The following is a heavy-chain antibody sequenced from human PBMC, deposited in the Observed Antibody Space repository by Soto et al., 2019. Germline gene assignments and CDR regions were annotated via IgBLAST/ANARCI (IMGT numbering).Heavy chain of an antibody. CDR3: ARMDGDYNYYGLDV. CDR1: GFSLTNGRMG. J-gene: IGHJ6*02. CDR2: FFSDAER. D-gene: IGHD4-17*01. V-gene: IGHV2-26*01. Sequence: QVTLKESGPVLVKPTETLTLTCSVSGFSLTNGRMGVSWIRQPQGKALEWLAHFFSDAERSYSTSMQSRLNMYKDSSGSQVVLTITNMAPADTATYFCARMDGDYNYYGLDVWGHGIAVTVSS.